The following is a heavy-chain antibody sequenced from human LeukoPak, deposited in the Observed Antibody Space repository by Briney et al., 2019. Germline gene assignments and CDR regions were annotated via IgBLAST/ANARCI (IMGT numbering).Heavy chain of an antibody. CDR1: GFSFSSYA. V-gene: IGHV3-30-3*01. CDR3: ARYYGSGRGYYGLDV. Sequence: GGSLRLSCAASGFSFSSYAMHWVRQAPGKGLEWVAVISYDGSSTFYADSVKGRFTISRDNSKNTLYLQVNSLRAEDTAVYYCARYYGSGRGYYGLDVWGQGTTVTVFS. J-gene: IGHJ6*02. D-gene: IGHD3-10*01. CDR2: ISYDGSST.